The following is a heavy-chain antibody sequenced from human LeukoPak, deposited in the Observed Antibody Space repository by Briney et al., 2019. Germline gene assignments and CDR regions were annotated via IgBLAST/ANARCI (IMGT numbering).Heavy chain of an antibody. D-gene: IGHD3-22*01. Sequence: GGSLRLSCAASGFTFSSYAMHWVRQAPGKGLEWVAVISYDGSNKYYADSVKGRFTISRDNSKNTLYLQMNSLRAEDTAVYYCASVITSYYYYYGMDVWGQGTTVTVSS. J-gene: IGHJ6*02. CDR3: ASVITSYYYYYGMDV. V-gene: IGHV3-30*04. CDR2: ISYDGSNK. CDR1: GFTFSSYA.